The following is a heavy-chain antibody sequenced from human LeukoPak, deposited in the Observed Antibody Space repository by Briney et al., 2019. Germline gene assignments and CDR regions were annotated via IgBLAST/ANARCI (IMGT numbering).Heavy chain of an antibody. CDR2: IYSGGST. J-gene: IGHJ4*02. V-gene: IGHV3-53*04. D-gene: IGHD3-22*01. Sequence: GGSLRLSCAASGFTVSSNYMSWVRQAPGKGLEWVSVIYSGGSTYYADSVKGRFTISRHNSKNTLYLQMNSLRAEDTAVYYCARVGHYYDSSGYQLYYFGYWGQGTLVTVSS. CDR1: GFTVSSNY. CDR3: ARVGHYYDSSGYQLYYFGY.